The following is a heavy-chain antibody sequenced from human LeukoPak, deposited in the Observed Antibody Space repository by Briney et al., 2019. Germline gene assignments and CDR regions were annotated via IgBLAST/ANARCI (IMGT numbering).Heavy chain of an antibody. CDR2: ISYDRDNK. CDR1: GFTFSSYG. CDR3: ARVGDIVVGYAFDV. V-gene: IGHV3-30*03. D-gene: IGHD2-15*01. Sequence: GGSLRLSCAASGFTFSSYGMHWVRQAPGKGLEWVAVISYDRDNKYYADSVKGRFTISRDNAKNSLYLQMNSLRAEDTAVYYCARVGDIVVGYAFDVWGQGTTVTVSS. J-gene: IGHJ6*02.